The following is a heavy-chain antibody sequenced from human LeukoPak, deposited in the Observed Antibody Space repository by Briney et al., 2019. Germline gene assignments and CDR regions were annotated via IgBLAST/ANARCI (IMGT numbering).Heavy chain of an antibody. D-gene: IGHD3-3*01. Sequence: SETLSLTCTVSGGSISSYYWSWIRQPPGKGLEWIGYIYYSGSTNYNPSLKSRVTISVDTSKNQFSLKLSSVTAADTAVYYCARRKRITIFGVVRSAFDIWGQGTMVTVSS. CDR2: IYYSGST. CDR3: ARRKRITIFGVVRSAFDI. J-gene: IGHJ3*02. V-gene: IGHV4-59*12. CDR1: GGSISSYY.